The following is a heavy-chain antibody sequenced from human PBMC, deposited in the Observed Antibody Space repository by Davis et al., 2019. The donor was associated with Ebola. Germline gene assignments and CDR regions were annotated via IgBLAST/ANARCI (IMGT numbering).Heavy chain of an antibody. CDR3: ARQKFTMVRGVIKTINWFDP. V-gene: IGHV5-51*01. CDR2: IYPGDSDT. J-gene: IGHJ5*02. CDR1: GYSFTSYW. Sequence: GGSLRLSCKGSGYSFTSYWISWVRQMPGKGLEWMGIIYPGDSDTRYSPSFQGQVTISADKSISTAYLQWSSLKASDTAMYYCARQKFTMVRGVIKTINWFDPWGQGTLVTVSS. D-gene: IGHD3-10*01.